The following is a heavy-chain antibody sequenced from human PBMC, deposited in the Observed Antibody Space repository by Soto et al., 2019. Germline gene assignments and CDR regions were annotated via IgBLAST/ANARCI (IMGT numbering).Heavy chain of an antibody. CDR2: VYHTGNT. CDR1: GFSVTGCY. Sequence: SETLSLTCRVSGFSVTGCYWTWIRHSPGKGLEWIGYVYHTGNTYYNPSLKSRVTISLDTSKNQVSLRLRSVTAADTAVYYCAREQYNWKLWGQGTLVTVSS. V-gene: IGHV4-59*02. D-gene: IGHD1-20*01. CDR3: AREQYNWKL. J-gene: IGHJ4*02.